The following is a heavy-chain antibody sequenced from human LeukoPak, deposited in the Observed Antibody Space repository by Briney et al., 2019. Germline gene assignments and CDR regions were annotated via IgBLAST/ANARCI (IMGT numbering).Heavy chain of an antibody. V-gene: IGHV4-59*01. Sequence: MPSETLSLTCTVSGGSISSYYWSWIRQPPGKGLEWIGYIYYSGSTNYNPSLKSRVTISVDTSKNQFSLKLSSVTAADTAVYYCASGYDRSGYPPYYYYYYMDVWGKGTTVTVSS. CDR2: IYYSGST. D-gene: IGHD3-22*01. CDR3: ASGYDRSGYPPYYYYYYMDV. CDR1: GGSISSYY. J-gene: IGHJ6*03.